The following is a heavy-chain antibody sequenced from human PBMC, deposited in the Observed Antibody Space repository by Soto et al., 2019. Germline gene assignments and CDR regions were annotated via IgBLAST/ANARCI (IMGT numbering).Heavy chain of an antibody. V-gene: IGHV4-4*02. Sequence: QVQLQESGPGLVKPSGTLSLTCAVSRASVSSNNWWAWFRQPPGQGLEWIGEVHYSGSSNYNPSLKSRVTISLDRSKDQFSLSLTSVTAADTATYYCVRVTTGYVVNFDRWGQGMLVIVSS. CDR1: RASVSSNNW. CDR2: VHYSGSS. J-gene: IGHJ4*02. CDR3: VRVTTGYVVNFDR. D-gene: IGHD1-1*01.